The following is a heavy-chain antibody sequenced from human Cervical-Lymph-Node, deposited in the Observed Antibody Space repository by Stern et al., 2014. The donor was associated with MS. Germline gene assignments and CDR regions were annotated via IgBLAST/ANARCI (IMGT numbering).Heavy chain of an antibody. Sequence: VQLVESGGGVVQPGRSLRLSCAASGFTFRTYAMHWVRQAPGKGLEWVTVISYDGSTKFYADSVKGRFTISRDNSKSTLYLQMNSLRVEDTAMYYCARAPGDYELDHWGQGTLITVSS. CDR2: ISYDGSTK. CDR1: GFTFRTYA. J-gene: IGHJ4*02. CDR3: ARAPGDYELDH. D-gene: IGHD3-22*01. V-gene: IGHV3-30-3*01.